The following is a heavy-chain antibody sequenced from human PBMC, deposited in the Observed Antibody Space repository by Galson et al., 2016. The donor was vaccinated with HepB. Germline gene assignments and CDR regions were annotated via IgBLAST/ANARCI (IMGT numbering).Heavy chain of an antibody. CDR3: ARVRLLRPNQHFDL. J-gene: IGHJ5*02. Sequence: SVKVSCKASGYNFTNDALTWVRQAPGQGLEWMGWISVDNGNRDYALRLQGRVTLTTDTPANTAYLELTSLRSDDTAVYYCARVRLLRPNQHFDLWGQGTLVTVSS. CDR1: GYNFTNDA. D-gene: IGHD3-10*01. V-gene: IGHV1-18*01. CDR2: ISVDNGNR.